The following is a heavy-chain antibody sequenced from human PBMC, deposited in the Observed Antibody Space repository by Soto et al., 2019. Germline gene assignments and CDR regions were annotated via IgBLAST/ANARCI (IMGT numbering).Heavy chain of an antibody. Sequence: GASVKVSCKSSGCTFSSYTISWVRQAPGQGLEWMGRIIPILGIANYAQKFQGRVTITADKSTSTAYMELSSLRSEDTAVYYCARVPRISGTLDYWGQGTLVTVSS. CDR3: ARVPRISGTLDY. V-gene: IGHV1-69*02. CDR1: GCTFSSYT. CDR2: IIPILGIA. J-gene: IGHJ4*02.